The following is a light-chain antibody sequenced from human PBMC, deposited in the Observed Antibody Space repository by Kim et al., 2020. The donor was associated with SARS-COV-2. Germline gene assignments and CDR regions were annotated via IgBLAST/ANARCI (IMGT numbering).Light chain of an antibody. CDR1: QTMSNN. Sequence: ATVGDRVTITSRASQTMSNNLNWYQQKPGKAPKLLIYAGSNLQSGVTSRFSGSGSGADFTLTISSLQPEDFATYYCQQSYSFPYTFGQGTKVDI. V-gene: IGKV1-39*01. CDR2: AGS. CDR3: QQSYSFPYT. J-gene: IGKJ2*01.